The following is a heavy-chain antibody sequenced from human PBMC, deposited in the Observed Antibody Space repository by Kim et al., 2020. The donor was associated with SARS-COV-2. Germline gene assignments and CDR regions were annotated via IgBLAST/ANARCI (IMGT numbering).Heavy chain of an antibody. J-gene: IGHJ6*02. V-gene: IGHV3-33*01. CDR1: GFTFSSYG. CDR3: ARDRLRIDSSSWYYYYYGMDV. D-gene: IGHD6-13*01. CDR2: IWYDGSNK. Sequence: GGSLRLSCAASGFTFSSYGMHWVRQAPGKGLEWVAVIWYDGSNKYYADSVKGRFTISRDNSKNTLYLQMNSLRAEDTAVYYCARDRLRIDSSSWYYYYYGMDVWGQGTTVTVSS.